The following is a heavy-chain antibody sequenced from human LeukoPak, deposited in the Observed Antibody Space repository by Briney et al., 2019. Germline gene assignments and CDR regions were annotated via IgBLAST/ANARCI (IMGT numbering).Heavy chain of an antibody. J-gene: IGHJ4*02. D-gene: IGHD5-18*01. CDR1: GFTFSCYG. CDR3: AKDLHTAMATDY. CDR2: ISYDGSNK. Sequence: GGSLRLSCAASGFTFSCYGMHWVRQAPGKGLEWVAVISYDGSNKYYADSVKGRFTISRDNSKNTLYLQMNSLRAEDTAVYYCAKDLHTAMATDYWGQGTLVTVSS. V-gene: IGHV3-30*18.